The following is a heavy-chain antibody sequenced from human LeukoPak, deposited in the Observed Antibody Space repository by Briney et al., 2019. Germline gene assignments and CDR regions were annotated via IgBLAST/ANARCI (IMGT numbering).Heavy chain of an antibody. CDR2: ISSSSSYI. CDR3: ARDPCLLAYCGGDWSHAFDI. V-gene: IGHV3-21*01. J-gene: IGHJ3*02. Sequence: TTGGSLRLSCAASGFTFSSYSMNWVRQAPGKGLEWVSSISSSSSYIYYADSVKGRFTISRDNAKNSLYLQMNSLRAEDTAVYYCARDPCLLAYCGGDWSHAFDIWGQGTMVTVSS. CDR1: GFTFSSYS. D-gene: IGHD2-21*02.